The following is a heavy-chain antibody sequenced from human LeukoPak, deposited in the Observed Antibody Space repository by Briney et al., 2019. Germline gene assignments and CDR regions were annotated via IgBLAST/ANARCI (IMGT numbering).Heavy chain of an antibody. Sequence: ASVKVSCKASGYTFTGYYMHWVRQAPGQGLEWMGWINPNSGGTNYAQKFQGRVTMTRDTSISTAYMELSRLRSDDTAVYYCARGRTWRGVTTSFWFDPWGQGTLVTVSS. CDR1: GYTFTGYY. CDR3: ARGRTWRGVTTSFWFDP. J-gene: IGHJ5*02. V-gene: IGHV1-2*02. CDR2: INPNSGGT. D-gene: IGHD4-11*01.